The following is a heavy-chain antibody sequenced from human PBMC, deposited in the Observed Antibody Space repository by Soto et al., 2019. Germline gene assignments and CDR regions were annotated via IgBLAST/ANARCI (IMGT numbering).Heavy chain of an antibody. CDR3: ARHGYNYGGGYFDY. J-gene: IGHJ4*02. Sequence: EVQLVESGGGLVQPGGSLRLSCAASGVTVGSNYMSWVRQAPGKGLELVSVIYSGGSTHYADSVKGRFTISRDNSKNTLYLQMNSLRAEDTAVYYCARHGYNYGGGYFDYWGQGTLVTVSS. CDR2: IYSGGST. D-gene: IGHD5-18*01. V-gene: IGHV3-66*04. CDR1: GVTVGSNY.